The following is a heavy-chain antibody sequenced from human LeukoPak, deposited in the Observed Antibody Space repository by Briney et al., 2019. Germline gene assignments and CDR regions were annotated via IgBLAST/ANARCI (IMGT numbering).Heavy chain of an antibody. D-gene: IGHD4-17*01. CDR3: ARDSADYGDYDY. Sequence: ASVKVSCKVSGYTLTELSMHWVRQAPGKGLEWMGGFDPEDGETIYAQKFQGRVTMTEDTSTDTAYMELSSLRSEDTAVYYCARDSADYGDYDYWGQGTLVTVSS. CDR1: GYTLTELS. CDR2: FDPEDGET. J-gene: IGHJ4*02. V-gene: IGHV1-24*01.